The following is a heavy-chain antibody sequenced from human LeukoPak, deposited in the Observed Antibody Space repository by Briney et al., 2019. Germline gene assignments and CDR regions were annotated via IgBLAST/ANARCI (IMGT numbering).Heavy chain of an antibody. Sequence: PGGSLRLSCAASGFTFSSYWVSWVRQAPGKGLEWVANIKQDGSEKYYVDSVKGRFTISRDNAKNSLYLQMNSLRAEDTAVYYCARAPYGDNGYTAEVADYWGQGTLVTVSS. CDR1: GFTFSSYW. CDR2: IKQDGSEK. CDR3: ARAPYGDNGYTAEVADY. D-gene: IGHD3-16*01. J-gene: IGHJ4*02. V-gene: IGHV3-7*03.